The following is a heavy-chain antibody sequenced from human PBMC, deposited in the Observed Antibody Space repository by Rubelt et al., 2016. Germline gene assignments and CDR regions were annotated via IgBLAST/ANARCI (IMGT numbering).Heavy chain of an antibody. CDR2: IYYSGST. CDR3: ARVRKTNGWYFDL. Sequence: QVQLQESGPGLVKPSETLSLTCTVSGGSVSSGSYYWSWIRQPPGKGLEWIGYIYYSGSTNYNPSLRSVVTISVATSKNQFSLKLSAVAAADTAVYYCARVRKTNGWYFDLWGRGTLVTVSS. J-gene: IGHJ2*01. CDR1: GGSVSSGSYY. V-gene: IGHV4-61*01. D-gene: IGHD1-14*01.